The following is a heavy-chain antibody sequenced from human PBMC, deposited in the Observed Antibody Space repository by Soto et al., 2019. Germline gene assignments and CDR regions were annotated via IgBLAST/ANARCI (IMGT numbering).Heavy chain of an antibody. Sequence: QITLKESGPTLVKPTQTLTLTCTFSGFSLSTSGVGVGWIRQPPGKALEWLALIYWDDDKRYSPSLNSRLTTREDTTNHQGVLTMTNTEPVDTATYYCAHSNSRTMVRGPTYDYWGQGTLVTVSS. CDR2: IYWDDDK. J-gene: IGHJ4*02. CDR3: AHSNSRTMVRGPTYDY. CDR1: GFSLSTSGVG. V-gene: IGHV2-5*02. D-gene: IGHD3-10*01.